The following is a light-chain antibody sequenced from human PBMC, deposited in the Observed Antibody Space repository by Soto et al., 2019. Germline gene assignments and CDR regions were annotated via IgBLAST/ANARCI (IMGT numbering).Light chain of an antibody. CDR1: QSINNY. Sequence: DIQMTQSPSSLSASVGDRVTITCRASQSINNYLHWFQQKPGKAPKLLIYASSTLQGGVPSRFSGSGSGTDFTLTISSLHPEDFATYFCQQSYNTPRTFGQGTKVETK. V-gene: IGKV1-39*01. CDR3: QQSYNTPRT. CDR2: ASS. J-gene: IGKJ1*01.